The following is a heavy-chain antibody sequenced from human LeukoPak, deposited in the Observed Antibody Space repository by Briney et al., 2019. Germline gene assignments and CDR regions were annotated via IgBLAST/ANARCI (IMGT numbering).Heavy chain of an antibody. V-gene: IGHV3-48*01. CDR2: ISSSSSTI. CDR1: GFTFSSYS. J-gene: IGHJ4*02. D-gene: IGHD6-19*01. Sequence: PGGSLRLSCAASGFTFSSYSMNWVRQAPGKGLEWVSYISSSSSTIYYADSVKGRFTISRDNAKNSLYLQMNSLRAEDTAVYYCARADYSSGWYGDYWGQGTLVTVSS. CDR3: ARADYSSGWYGDY.